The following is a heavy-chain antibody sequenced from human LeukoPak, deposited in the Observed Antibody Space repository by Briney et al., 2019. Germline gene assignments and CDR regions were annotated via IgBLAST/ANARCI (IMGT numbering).Heavy chain of an antibody. J-gene: IGHJ3*02. CDR1: GGSFSGYY. D-gene: IGHD6-19*01. V-gene: IGHV4-34*01. CDR2: INHSGST. CDR3: ATLTRRRSSGWFPGAFDI. Sequence: SETLSLTCAVYGGSFSGYYWSWIRQPPGKGLEWIGEINHSGSTNYNPSLKSRVTISVDTSKNQFSLKLSSVTAADTAVYYCATLTRRRSSGWFPGAFDIWGQGTMVTVSS.